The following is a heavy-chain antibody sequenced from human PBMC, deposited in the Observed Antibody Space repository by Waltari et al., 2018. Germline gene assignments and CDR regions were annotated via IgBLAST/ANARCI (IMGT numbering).Heavy chain of an antibody. Sequence: QASLVESGGALVRPGGSLRLSCTASGFAFSDFYMTWIRQAPGKGLEWISIISSVGDTVYYADSVKGRFVVSRDNAENSLFLEMNNLRVNDSAVYYCARGSVADPWGPGTLVSVSS. J-gene: IGHJ5*02. CDR2: ISSVGDTV. CDR3: ARGSVADP. CDR1: GFAFSDFY. V-gene: IGHV3-11*04. D-gene: IGHD6-19*01.